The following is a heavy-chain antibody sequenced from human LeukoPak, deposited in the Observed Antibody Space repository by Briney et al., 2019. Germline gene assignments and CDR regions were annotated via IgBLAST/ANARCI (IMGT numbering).Heavy chain of an antibody. CDR3: AKRTSGSSWYSSDS. D-gene: IGHD6-13*01. CDR1: GFTFSSFA. Sequence: PGGSLRLSCAASGFTFSSFAMNWVRQAPGKGLEWVSTMSGDATSTYYADSVKGRFTISSDNSKTTLFLQMNSLRAEDTAVYYCAKRTSGSSWYSSDSWGQGTLVTVSS. V-gene: IGHV3-23*01. CDR2: MSGDATST. J-gene: IGHJ4*02.